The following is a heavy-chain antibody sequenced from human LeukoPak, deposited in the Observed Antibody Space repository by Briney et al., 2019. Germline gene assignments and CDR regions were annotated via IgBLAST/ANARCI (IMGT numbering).Heavy chain of an antibody. V-gene: IGHV4-59*08. D-gene: IGHD2-2*01. CDR1: GGSISSYY. CDR3: ARGGYCSSTSCYWVGAFDY. Sequence: SETLSLTCTVSGGSISSYYWSWIRQPPGKGLEWIGYIYYSGSTNYNPSLKSRVTISVDTSKNQFSLELSSVTAADTAVYYCARGGYCSSTSCYWVGAFDYWGQGTLVTVSS. CDR2: IYYSGST. J-gene: IGHJ4*02.